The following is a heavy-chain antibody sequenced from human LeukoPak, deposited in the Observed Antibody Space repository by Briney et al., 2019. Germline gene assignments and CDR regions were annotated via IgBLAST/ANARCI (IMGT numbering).Heavy chain of an antibody. V-gene: IGHV1-46*01. CDR3: ARDQGWELLYYFDY. J-gene: IGHJ4*02. CDR2: INPTGDRT. CDR1: GYTFTSYY. Sequence: ASVKVSCKASGYTFTSYYMHWVRQAPGQGLEWMGLINPTGDRTGYAQKFQGRVTMTRDTSTSTAYMELRSLRSDDTAVYYCARDQGWELLYYFDYWGQGTLVTVSS. D-gene: IGHD4-23*01.